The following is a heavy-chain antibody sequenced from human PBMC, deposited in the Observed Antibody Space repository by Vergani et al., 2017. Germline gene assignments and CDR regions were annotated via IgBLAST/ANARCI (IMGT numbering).Heavy chain of an antibody. Sequence: EVQLLESGGGLVQPGGSLRLSCAASGFTFSSYAMSWVRQAPGKGLEWVSAISGSGGSTYYADSVKGRFTISRDNAKNSLYLQMNSLRAEDTAVYYCARGETVTTYNWFDPWGQGTLVTVSS. D-gene: IGHD4-17*01. V-gene: IGHV3-23*01. J-gene: IGHJ5*02. CDR3: ARGETVTTYNWFDP. CDR2: ISGSGGST. CDR1: GFTFSSYA.